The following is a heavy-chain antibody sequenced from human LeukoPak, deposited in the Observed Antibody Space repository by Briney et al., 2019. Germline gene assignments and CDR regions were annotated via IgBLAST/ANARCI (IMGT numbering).Heavy chain of an antibody. CDR2: IYNSGST. CDR1: GGSFSNINYY. D-gene: IGHD3-3*02. V-gene: IGHV4-39*07. CDR3: ARAFYPGYYSYMAV. Sequence: KASETLSLTCAVYGGSFSNINYYWGWIRQPPGKGLEWIGSIYNSGSTYYNPSLKSRVTISVDTSKNQFSLKLSSVTAADTAVYYCARAFYPGYYSYMAVWGKGTTVTVSS. J-gene: IGHJ6*03.